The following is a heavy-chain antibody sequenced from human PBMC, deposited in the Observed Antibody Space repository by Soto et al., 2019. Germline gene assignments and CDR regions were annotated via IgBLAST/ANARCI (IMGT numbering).Heavy chain of an antibody. Sequence: EVQLLESGGGLVQPGGSLRLSCAASGFTFSNFAMSWVRQAPGKGLEWVSAISASGGDTYYADSVKGRFTISRDNTKNARQLQVNSLRAEDTAVYYWARRLQMVVIVPYFDFWGQGTLVTGSS. D-gene: IGHD3-16*02. J-gene: IGHJ4*02. CDR2: ISASGGDT. CDR1: GFTFSNFA. CDR3: ARRLQMVVIVPYFDF. V-gene: IGHV3-23*01.